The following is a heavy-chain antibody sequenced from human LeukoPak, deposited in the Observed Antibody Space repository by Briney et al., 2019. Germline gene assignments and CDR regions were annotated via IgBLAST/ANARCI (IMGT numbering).Heavy chain of an antibody. J-gene: IGHJ6*02. CDR3: TRGSLIAGRLMDV. V-gene: IGHV3-74*01. CDR2: INSDGRST. CDR1: GFTFSSCW. D-gene: IGHD6-6*01. Sequence: PGGSLRLSCAASGFTFSSCWMHWVRQAPGKGLVWVARINSDGRSTTYADSVKGRFTISRDNAKNTLDLQMNSLRAEDTAVYYCTRGSLIAGRLMDVLGPGTTVTVSS.